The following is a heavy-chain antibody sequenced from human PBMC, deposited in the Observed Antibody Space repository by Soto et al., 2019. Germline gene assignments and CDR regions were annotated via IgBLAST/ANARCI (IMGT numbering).Heavy chain of an antibody. J-gene: IGHJ3*02. CDR1: GGTFSSYT. D-gene: IGHD3-22*01. CDR3: ARASANYYDSSGYRVFDI. CDR2: IIPILGIA. Sequence: QVQLVRSGAEVKKPGSSVKVSCKASGGTFSSYTISWVRQAPGQGLEWMGRIIPILGIANYAQKFQGRVTITADKSTSTAYMELSSLRSEDTAVYYCARASANYYDSSGYRVFDIWGQGTMVTVSS. V-gene: IGHV1-69*02.